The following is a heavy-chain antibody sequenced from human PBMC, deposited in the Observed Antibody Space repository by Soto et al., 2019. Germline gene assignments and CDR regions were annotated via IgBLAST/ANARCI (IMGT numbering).Heavy chain of an antibody. Sequence: PGGSLRLSFAASGFTFSRCGMHWVHQATGKGLEWVAVISYDGSNKYYADSVKGRFTISRDNSKNTLYLQMNSLRAEDTAVYYCAKDLLRFLEWSWVDVWGKGTTVTVSS. J-gene: IGHJ6*04. CDR2: ISYDGSNK. CDR3: AKDLLRFLEWSWVDV. D-gene: IGHD3-3*01. V-gene: IGHV3-30*18. CDR1: GFTFSRCG.